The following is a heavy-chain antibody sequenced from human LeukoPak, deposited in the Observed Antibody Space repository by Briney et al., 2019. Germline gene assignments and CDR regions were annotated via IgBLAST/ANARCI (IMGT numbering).Heavy chain of an antibody. CDR1: GGSFSSYY. CDR3: ASDLGGYYYFDY. CDR2: IYYSGST. V-gene: IGHV4-39*01. J-gene: IGHJ4*02. Sequence: PSETLSLTCAVYGGSFSSYYWGWIRQPPGKGLEWIGSIYYSGSTYYNPSLKSRVTISVDTSKNQFSLKLSSVTAADTAVYYCASDLGGYYYFDYWGQGTLVTVSS. D-gene: IGHD5-12*01.